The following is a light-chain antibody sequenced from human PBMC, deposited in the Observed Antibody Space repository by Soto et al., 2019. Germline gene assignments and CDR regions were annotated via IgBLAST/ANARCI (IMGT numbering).Light chain of an antibody. V-gene: IGKV1-17*02. CDR2: AAS. Sequence: DIQMTQSPSSLSASVGDRVTITCRASQGIRNDLGWYQQKPGKAPKRLIYAASSLQSGVPSRFSSSRSWTEFSLTTSNLHPEDYATYYCLQHNSYPFTFGPGTKVDIK. J-gene: IGKJ3*01. CDR3: LQHNSYPFT. CDR1: QGIRND.